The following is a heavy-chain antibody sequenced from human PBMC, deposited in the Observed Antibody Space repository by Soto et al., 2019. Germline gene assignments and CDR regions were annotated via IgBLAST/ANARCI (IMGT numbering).Heavy chain of an antibody. J-gene: IGHJ3*02. CDR1: GGSISSGGYY. CDR3: ARDMAERDAFDI. CDR2: IYYSGST. Sequence: NPSETLSLTCTVSGGSISSGGYYWSWIRQHPGKGLEWIGYIYYSGSTFYNPSLKSRVTISVDTSKNQFSLKLSSVTAADTAVYYCARDMAERDAFDIWGQGTMVTVSS. V-gene: IGHV4-31*03. D-gene: IGHD6-19*01.